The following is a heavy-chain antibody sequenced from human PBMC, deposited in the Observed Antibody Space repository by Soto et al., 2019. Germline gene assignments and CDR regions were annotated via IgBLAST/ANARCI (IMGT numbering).Heavy chain of an antibody. Sequence: QVRLLESGPGLVKPSETLSLTCSVSLDSISNSYWTWIRQPAGKGLEWIGHIYSSGNANYNPSLKSRVTMSLDTSKNQFSLSLKSVTAADTAIYYCAKGRGFYSDNYFDPWGQGTQVTVSS. D-gene: IGHD3-22*01. CDR2: IYSSGNA. V-gene: IGHV4-4*07. CDR1: LDSISNSY. J-gene: IGHJ5*02. CDR3: AKGRGFYSDNYFDP.